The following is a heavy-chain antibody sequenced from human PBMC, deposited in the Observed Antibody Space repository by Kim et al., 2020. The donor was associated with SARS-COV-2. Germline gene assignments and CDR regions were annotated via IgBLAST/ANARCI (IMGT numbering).Heavy chain of an antibody. CDR2: ISYDGSNK. J-gene: IGHJ6*01. Sequence: LSLTCAASGFTFSSYGMHWVRQAPGKGLEWVAVISYDGSNKYYADSVKGRFTISRDNSKNTLYLQMNSLRAEDTAVYYCAKDLSSSSWSYYYYGMDV. CDR1: GFTFSSYG. V-gene: IGHV3-30*18. D-gene: IGHD6-13*01. CDR3: AKDLSSSSWSYYYYGMDV.